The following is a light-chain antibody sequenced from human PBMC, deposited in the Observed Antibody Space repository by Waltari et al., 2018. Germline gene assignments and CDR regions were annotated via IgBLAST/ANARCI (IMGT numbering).Light chain of an antibody. V-gene: IGLV2-14*03. CDR3: TSFSTISTSL. J-gene: IGLJ3*02. Sequence: QSALTQPASVSGSPGQSITISCTGTSNDLGDSNYVSWYQHQSGKAPKLMIYDVTERPSGVSNRFSGSKSGNTASLTISGLQADDEADYYCTSFSTISTSLFGGGTKVTVL. CDR1: SNDLGDSNY. CDR2: DVT.